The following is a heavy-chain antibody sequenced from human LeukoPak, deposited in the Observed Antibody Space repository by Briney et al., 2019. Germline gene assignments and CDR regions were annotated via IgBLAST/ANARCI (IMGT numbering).Heavy chain of an antibody. Sequence: ASVKVSCKASGFSFTSHAFSWVRQAPGQGLEWMGWMNSNNGNSNYAQNLQGRVTMTTDTSTSTAYMELRSLRSDDTAVYYCARNSGSLAHFDYWGQGTLVTVSS. V-gene: IGHV1-18*01. J-gene: IGHJ4*02. CDR3: ARNSGSLAHFDY. CDR1: GFSFTSHA. D-gene: IGHD1-26*01. CDR2: MNSNNGNS.